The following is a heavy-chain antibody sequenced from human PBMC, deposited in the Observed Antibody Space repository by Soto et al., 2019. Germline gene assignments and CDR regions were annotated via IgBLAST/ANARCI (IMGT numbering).Heavy chain of an antibody. Sequence: LRLSCAASGFTFSSYAMHWVRQAPGKGLEWVAVISYDGSNKYYADSVKGRFTISRDNSKNTLYLQMNSLRAEDTAVYYCASTSTGRYYYYYGMDVWGQGTTVTAP. D-gene: IGHD2-8*02. CDR1: GFTFSSYA. J-gene: IGHJ6*02. CDR2: ISYDGSNK. V-gene: IGHV3-30-3*01. CDR3: ASTSTGRYYYYYGMDV.